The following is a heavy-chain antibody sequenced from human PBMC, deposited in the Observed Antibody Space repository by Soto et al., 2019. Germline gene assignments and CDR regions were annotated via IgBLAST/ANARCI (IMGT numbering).Heavy chain of an antibody. D-gene: IGHD1-20*01. CDR1: GFTFSNYW. CDR2: INSDGSIT. Sequence: EVQLVESGGGLVQPGGSLRLSCAASGFTFSNYWMHWVRQAQGKGLVWVSRINSDGSITGYADSLKGRFTISRDNAKNTLYLQMNSLRVVDTAVYYCARLVYGFDPWGQGTLVTVSS. CDR3: ARLVYGFDP. J-gene: IGHJ5*02. V-gene: IGHV3-74*01.